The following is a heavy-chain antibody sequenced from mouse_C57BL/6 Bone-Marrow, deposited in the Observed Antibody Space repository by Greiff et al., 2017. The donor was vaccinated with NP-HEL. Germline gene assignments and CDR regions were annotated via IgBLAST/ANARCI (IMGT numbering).Heavy chain of an antibody. CDR3: ARQLRKGGLGAMDY. J-gene: IGHJ4*01. Sequence: EVQVVESGGGLVQPGESLKLSCESNEYEFPSHDMSWVRKTPEKRLELVAAINSDGGSTYYPDTMERRFIISRDNTKKTLYLQMSSLRSEDTALYYCARQLRKGGLGAMDYWGQGTSVTVSS. D-gene: IGHD2-12*01. V-gene: IGHV5-2*01. CDR1: EYEFPSHD. CDR2: INSDGGST.